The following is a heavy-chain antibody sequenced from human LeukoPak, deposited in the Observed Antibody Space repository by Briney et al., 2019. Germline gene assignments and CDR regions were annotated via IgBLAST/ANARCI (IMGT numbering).Heavy chain of an antibody. D-gene: IGHD2-15*01. CDR1: GGSFSGYY. Sequence: SGTLSLTCAVYGGSFSGYYWSWIRQPPGKGLEWIGEINHSGSTNYNPSLKSRVTISVDTSKNQFSLKLSSVTAADTAVYYCARGRICSGGSCYSWGGYYYYYMDVWGKGTTVTVSS. CDR3: ARGRICSGGSCYSWGGYYYYYMDV. J-gene: IGHJ6*03. V-gene: IGHV4-34*01. CDR2: INHSGST.